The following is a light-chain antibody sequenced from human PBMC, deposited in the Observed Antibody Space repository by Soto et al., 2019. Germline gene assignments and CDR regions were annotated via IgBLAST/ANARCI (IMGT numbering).Light chain of an antibody. CDR1: QTVSSN. V-gene: IGKV3-15*01. J-gene: IGKJ2*01. CDR3: QQHNDWPYT. CDR2: DAF. Sequence: EVVMTQSPGTLSVSPGESATLSCRASQTVSSNVAWYQQRPGQAPRLLIDDAFTRATGVPARFSGSRSGTEFTLTISSPQSEDFAVYYCQQHNDWPYTFGQGTKLEIK.